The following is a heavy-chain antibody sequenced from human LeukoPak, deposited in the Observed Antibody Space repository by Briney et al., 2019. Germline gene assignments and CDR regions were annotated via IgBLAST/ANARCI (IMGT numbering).Heavy chain of an antibody. J-gene: IGHJ4*02. Sequence: PGGSLRLSCAASGFTFSSYDMHWVRQATGKGLEWVSAIGTAGDTYYPGSVKGRFTISRENAKNSLYLQMNSVRAEDTAVYYCAREDQEGSFDYWGQGTLVTVSS. CDR1: GFTFSSYD. CDR3: AREDQEGSFDY. CDR2: IGTAGDT. V-gene: IGHV3-13*01.